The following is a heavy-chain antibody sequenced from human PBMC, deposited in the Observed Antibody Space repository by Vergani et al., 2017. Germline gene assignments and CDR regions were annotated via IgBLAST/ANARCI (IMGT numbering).Heavy chain of an antibody. CDR1: GFTFSNAW. D-gene: IGHD2-15*01. V-gene: IGHV3-15*01. CDR3: TTDIGSYPPYY. J-gene: IGHJ4*02. Sequence: EVQLVESGGGLVKPGGSLRLSCTASGFTFSNAWMSWVRQAPGKGLEWVGRIKSKTDGGTTDYAAPVKGRFTISRDDSKNTLYLQMNSLKTEDTAVYYCTTDIGSYPPYYWGQGTLVTVSS. CDR2: IKSKTDGGTT.